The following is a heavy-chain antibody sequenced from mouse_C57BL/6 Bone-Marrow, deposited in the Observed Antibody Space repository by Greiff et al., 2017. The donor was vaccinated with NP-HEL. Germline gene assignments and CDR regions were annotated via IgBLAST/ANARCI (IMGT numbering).Heavy chain of an antibody. CDR1: GYTFTSYG. V-gene: IGHV1-81*01. D-gene: IGHD2-4*01. CDR3: ARYSYYDYDGYFDV. J-gene: IGHJ1*03. Sequence: VQPQESGAELARPGASVKLSCKASGYTFTSYGISWVKQRTGQGLEWIGEIYPRSGNTYYNEKFKGKATLTADKSSSTAYMELRSLTSEDSAVYFCARYSYYDYDGYFDVWGTGTTVTVSS. CDR2: IYPRSGNT.